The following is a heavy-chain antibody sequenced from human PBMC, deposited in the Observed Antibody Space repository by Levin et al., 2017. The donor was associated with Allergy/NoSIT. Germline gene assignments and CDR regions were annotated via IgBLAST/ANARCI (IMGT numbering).Heavy chain of an antibody. CDR2: IYYSGST. J-gene: IGHJ6*02. V-gene: IGHV4-59*01. Sequence: SQTLSLTCTVSGGSISSYYWSWIRQPPGKGLEWIGYIYYSGSTNYNPSLKSRVTISVDTSKNQFSLKLSSVTAADTAVYYCARVGGYSGYGIRLHYYYGMDVWGQGTTVTVSS. CDR1: GGSISSYY. CDR3: ARVGGYSGYGIRLHYYYGMDV. D-gene: IGHD5-12*01.